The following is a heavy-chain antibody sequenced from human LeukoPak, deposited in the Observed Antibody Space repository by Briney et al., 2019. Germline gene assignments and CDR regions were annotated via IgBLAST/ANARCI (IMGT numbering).Heavy chain of an antibody. J-gene: IGHJ4*02. D-gene: IGHD2-2*02. CDR3: AKDRYRYCSSTSCFTAVDY. V-gene: IGHV3-66*03. CDR2: IVGSRT. CDR1: GFRIRDYH. Sequence: GGSLRLSCAASGFRIRDYHMSWVRQAPGKGLELVSAIVGSRTHYADSVKGRFTISRDNLKNTLYLQMNSLRAEDTAVYYCAKDRYRYCSSTSCFTAVDYWGQGTLVTVSS.